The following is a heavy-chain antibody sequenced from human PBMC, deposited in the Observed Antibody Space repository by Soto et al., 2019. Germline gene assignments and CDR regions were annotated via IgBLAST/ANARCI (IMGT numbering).Heavy chain of an antibody. CDR3: AKDTSSSWYARLFDY. D-gene: IGHD6-13*01. V-gene: IGHV3-30*18. CDR2: ISYDGSNK. Sequence: QVQLVESGGGVVQPGRSLRLSCAACGFTFSSYGMHWIRQAPGKGLEWVAVISYDGSNKYYADSVKGRFTISRDNSKNTLYLQMNSLRAEDTAVYYCAKDTSSSWYARLFDYWGQGTLVTVSS. J-gene: IGHJ4*02. CDR1: GFTFSSYG.